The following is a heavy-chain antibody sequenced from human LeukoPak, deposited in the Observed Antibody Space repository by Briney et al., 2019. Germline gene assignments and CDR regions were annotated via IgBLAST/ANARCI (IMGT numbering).Heavy chain of an antibody. CDR1: GFTFSGHW. V-gene: IGHV3-74*01. CDR2: DGSGT. CDR3: ARIFELAGPSGHYFDY. J-gene: IGHJ4*02. D-gene: IGHD6-19*01. Sequence: GGSLRLSCAVSGFTFSGHWMFWVRQAPGKGLEWVSSDGSGTGYTDSVKGRFTISRDNSKNTLYLQMNSLRAEDTAVYYCARIFELAGPSGHYFDYWGQGTLVTVSS.